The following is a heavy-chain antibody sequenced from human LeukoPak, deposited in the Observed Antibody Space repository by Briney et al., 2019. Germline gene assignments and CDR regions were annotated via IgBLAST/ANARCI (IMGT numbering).Heavy chain of an antibody. CDR2: ISSSSSYI. J-gene: IGHJ4*02. CDR1: GFTFSSCS. Sequence: GGSLRLSCAASGFTFSSCSMNWVRQAPGKGLEWVSSISSSSSYIYYADSVKGRFTISRDNAKNSLYLQMNSLRAEDTAVYYCARDRDGYNPGDWGQGTLVTVSS. CDR3: ARDRDGYNPGD. D-gene: IGHD5-24*01. V-gene: IGHV3-21*01.